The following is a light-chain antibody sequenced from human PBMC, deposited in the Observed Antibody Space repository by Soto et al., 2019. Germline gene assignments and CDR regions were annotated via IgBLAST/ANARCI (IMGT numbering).Light chain of an antibody. CDR1: QTGSNSY. J-gene: IGKJ1*01. V-gene: IGKV3-20*01. Sequence: IVLTQSPGTLSLSPGERATLSCRASQTGSNSYLAWYQQKSGQAPRLLIYGVSTRSTGIPDRFSGSGSGTEFALTISRLEPEDFAVYICQHYVYPQLTFGPGTKVEIK. CDR2: GVS. CDR3: QHYVYPQLT.